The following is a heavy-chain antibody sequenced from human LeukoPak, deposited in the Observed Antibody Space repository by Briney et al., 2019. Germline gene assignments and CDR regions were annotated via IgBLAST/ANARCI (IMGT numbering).Heavy chain of an antibody. CDR2: MNPNSGNT. Sequence: GASVKVSCKASGYTFTSYDINWVRQATGQGLEWMGWMNPNSGNTGYAQKFQGRVTMTRNTSISTAYMELSSLRSEDTAVYYCARGGSVWFGELKGDPWGQGTLVTVSS. CDR1: GYTFTSYD. J-gene: IGHJ5*02. D-gene: IGHD3-10*01. CDR3: ARGGSVWFGELKGDP. V-gene: IGHV1-8*01.